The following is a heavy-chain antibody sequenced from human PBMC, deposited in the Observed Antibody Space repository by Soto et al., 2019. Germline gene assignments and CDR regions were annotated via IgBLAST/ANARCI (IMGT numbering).Heavy chain of an antibody. Sequence: PSETLSLTCTVSGDSISSYSWSWIRQPPGKGLEWIGNIHYNGNTNYNPSLKSRVTISVDTSKNQFSLKLISVTAADTAVYFCARDRDSSGYNAFDIWGQGTMVTVSS. D-gene: IGHD3-22*01. CDR1: GDSISSYS. V-gene: IGHV4-59*12. CDR2: IHYNGNT. CDR3: ARDRDSSGYNAFDI. J-gene: IGHJ3*02.